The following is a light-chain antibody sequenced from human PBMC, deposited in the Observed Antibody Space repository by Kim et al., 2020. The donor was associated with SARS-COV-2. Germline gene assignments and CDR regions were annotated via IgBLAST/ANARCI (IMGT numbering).Light chain of an antibody. V-gene: IGLV4-69*01. CDR3: QTWDTGIRV. CDR1: GRHSISV. CDR2: LNRAGSH. J-gene: IGLJ3*02. Sequence: ASVNLTSTLSGRHSISVNAWNQNQPGKGPRYLMNLNRAGSHIKVDGIPDRFSGSGSGAERYLTISGLQSEDEAGYFCQTWDTGIRVFGGGTQLTVL.